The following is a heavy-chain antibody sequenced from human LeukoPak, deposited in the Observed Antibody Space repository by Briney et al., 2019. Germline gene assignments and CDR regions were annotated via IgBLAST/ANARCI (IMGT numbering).Heavy chain of an antibody. J-gene: IGHJ6*02. V-gene: IGHV1-18*01. D-gene: IGHD2-15*01. CDR1: GYTFTSYG. Sequence: GASVKVSCKASGYTFTSYGISWVRQAPGQGLGWMGWISAYNGNTNYAQKLQGRVTMTTDTSTSTAYMELRSLRSDDTAVYYCARDPPRIVVVVAATNYYGMDVWGQGTTVTVSS. CDR3: ARDPPRIVVVVAATNYYGMDV. CDR2: ISAYNGNT.